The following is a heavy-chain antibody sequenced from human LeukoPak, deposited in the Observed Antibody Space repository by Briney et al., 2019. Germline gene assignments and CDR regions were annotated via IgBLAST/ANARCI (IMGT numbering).Heavy chain of an antibody. CDR1: GRSISSGSYY. J-gene: IGHJ5*02. CDR3: ARDNGGELSRFDP. V-gene: IGHV4-61*02. Sequence: SETLSLTCTVSGRSISSGSYYWSWIRQPAGKGLEWIGRIYTSGSTNYNPSLKRRVTITVDTSKNQFSLKLSSVTAADTAVYYCARDNGGELSRFDPWGEGTLVTVSS. CDR2: IYTSGST. D-gene: IGHD1-26*01.